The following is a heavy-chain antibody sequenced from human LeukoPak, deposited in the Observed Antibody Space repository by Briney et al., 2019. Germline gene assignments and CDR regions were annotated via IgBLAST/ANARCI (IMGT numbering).Heavy chain of an antibody. CDR3: ARAPSYCSSTSCYGGYFDY. CDR1: GGSFSGYY. D-gene: IGHD2-2*01. Sequence: SETLSLTCAVYGGSFSGYYWSWIRQPPGKGLEWIGEINHSGGTNYNPSLKSRVTISVDTSKNQFSLKLSSVTAADTAVYYCARAPSYCSSTSCYGGYFDYWGQGTLVTVSS. CDR2: INHSGGT. V-gene: IGHV4-34*01. J-gene: IGHJ4*02.